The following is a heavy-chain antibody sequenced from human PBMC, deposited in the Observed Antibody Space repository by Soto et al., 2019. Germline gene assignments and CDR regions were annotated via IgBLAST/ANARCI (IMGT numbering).Heavy chain of an antibody. CDR1: GYTLTELS. V-gene: IGHV1-24*01. CDR3: TIHYSGSYYPSPVDY. D-gene: IGHD1-26*01. J-gene: IGHJ4*02. Sequence: ASVKVSCKVSGYTLTELSMHWVRQAPGKGLEWMGCFDPEDGETIYAQKFQGRVTMTEDTSTDTAYMELSSLRSEDTAVYYCTIHYSGSYYPSPVDYWGQGTLVTVSS. CDR2: FDPEDGET.